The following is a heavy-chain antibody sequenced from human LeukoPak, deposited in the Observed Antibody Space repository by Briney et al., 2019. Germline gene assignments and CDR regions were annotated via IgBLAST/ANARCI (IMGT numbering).Heavy chain of an antibody. CDR3: ARGGYDFWSGYYTHDAFDI. V-gene: IGHV1-69*04. D-gene: IGHD3-3*01. J-gene: IGHJ3*02. CDR2: IIPILGIA. CDR1: GGTFSSYA. Sequence: SVKVSCKASGGTFSSYAISWVRQAPGQGLEWMGRIIPILGIANYAQKFQGRVTITADKSTSTAYMELSSLRSEDTAVYYCARGGYDFWSGYYTHDAFDIWGQGTMVTVSS.